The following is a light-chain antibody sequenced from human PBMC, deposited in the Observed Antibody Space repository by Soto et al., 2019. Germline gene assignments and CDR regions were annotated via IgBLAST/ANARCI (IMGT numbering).Light chain of an antibody. CDR2: GAS. Sequence: EIVMTQSPATLSVSPGERATLSCRASQSVSSNLAWYQQKPGQAPTLLIYGASTRATGIPARFSGSGSGTEDTLTISGIQSADFSVYYCQQYNNWSPWTFGQGTKVEIK. V-gene: IGKV3-15*01. J-gene: IGKJ1*01. CDR1: QSVSSN. CDR3: QQYNNWSPWT.